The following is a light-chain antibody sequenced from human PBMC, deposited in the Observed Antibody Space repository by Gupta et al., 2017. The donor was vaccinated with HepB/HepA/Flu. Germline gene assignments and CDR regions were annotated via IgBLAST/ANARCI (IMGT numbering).Light chain of an antibody. Sequence: SLSVSPGGTVTLTCGLSSGSVSTSYYPSWYQQTPGQAPRTLIYSTNTRSSGVPDRFSGSILGNKAALTITGAQADDESDYYCVLYMGSGIWVFGGGTKLTVL. CDR3: VLYMGSGIWV. J-gene: IGLJ3*02. CDR1: SGSVSTSYY. V-gene: IGLV8-61*01. CDR2: STN.